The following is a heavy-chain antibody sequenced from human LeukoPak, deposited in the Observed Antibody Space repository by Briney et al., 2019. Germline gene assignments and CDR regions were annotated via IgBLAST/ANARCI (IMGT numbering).Heavy chain of an antibody. CDR3: ARGSDIVVVPAAPFDY. J-gene: IGHJ4*02. Sequence: SETLSLTCAVYGGPFSGYYWSWIRQPPGKGLEWIVEINHSGSTNYNPSLKSRVTISVDTSKNQYSLKLSSVTAADTAVYYCARGSDIVVVPAAPFDYWGQGTLVTVSS. CDR2: INHSGST. CDR1: GGPFSGYY. V-gene: IGHV4-34*01. D-gene: IGHD2-2*01.